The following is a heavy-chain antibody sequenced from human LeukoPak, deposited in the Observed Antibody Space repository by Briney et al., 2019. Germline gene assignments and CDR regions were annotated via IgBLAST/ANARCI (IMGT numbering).Heavy chain of an antibody. CDR3: TRVGYIDEGIDY. D-gene: IGHD5-24*01. J-gene: IGHJ4*02. Sequence: PGRSLRLSCAASGFTFDDYAMHWVRQAPGKGLEWVSGINWNSITIGYADSVKGRFTISRDNAKNSLYLQMNSLRAEDTAIYYCTRVGYIDEGIDYWGQGTLVTVSS. CDR1: GFTFDDYA. CDR2: INWNSITI. V-gene: IGHV3-9*01.